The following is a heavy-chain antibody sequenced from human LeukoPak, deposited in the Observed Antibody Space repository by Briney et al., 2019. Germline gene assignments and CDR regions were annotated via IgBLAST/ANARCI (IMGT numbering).Heavy chain of an antibody. CDR1: GFTFSIYA. CDR2: ISGSGGST. J-gene: IGHJ6*02. V-gene: IGHV3-23*01. Sequence: GGSLRLSCAASGFTFSIYAMSWVRQAPGKGLEWVSAISGSGGSTYYADSVKGRFTISRDNSKNTLYLQMNSLRAEDTAVYYCAKSDTTIFGVVIPYGMDVWGQGTTVTVSS. D-gene: IGHD3-3*01. CDR3: AKSDTTIFGVVIPYGMDV.